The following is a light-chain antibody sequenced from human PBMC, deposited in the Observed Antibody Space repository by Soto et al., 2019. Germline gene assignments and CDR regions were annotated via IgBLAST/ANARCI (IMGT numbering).Light chain of an antibody. CDR1: QSVSTY. V-gene: IGKV3-11*01. CDR3: HQRNT. CDR2: DTT. Sequence: VLTQSPATLSLSPGDRATLSCRASQSVSTYLAWYRQVPGQPPRLLIYDTTNRAAGIPPRFSGSRSGTDFPPPISSLEPEDFDIYYCHQRNTFGQGTRLEIK. J-gene: IGKJ5*01.